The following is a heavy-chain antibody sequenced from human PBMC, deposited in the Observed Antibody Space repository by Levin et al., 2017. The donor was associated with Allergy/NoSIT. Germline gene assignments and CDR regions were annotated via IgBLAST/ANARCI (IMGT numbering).Heavy chain of an antibody. D-gene: IGHD3-22*01. Sequence: PEASVKVSCKASGYTFTSYGISWVRQAPGQGLEWMGWISAYNGNTNYAQKLQGRVTMTTDTSTSTAYMELRSLRSDDTAVYYCARDAYYDSSGSFGYWGQGTLVTVSS. CDR3: ARDAYYDSSGSFGY. CDR2: ISAYNGNT. J-gene: IGHJ4*02. V-gene: IGHV1-18*01. CDR1: GYTFTSYG.